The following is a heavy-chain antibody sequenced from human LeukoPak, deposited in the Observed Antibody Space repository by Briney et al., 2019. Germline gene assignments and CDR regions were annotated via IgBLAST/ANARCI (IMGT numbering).Heavy chain of an antibody. D-gene: IGHD3-22*01. CDR1: GFTVSSNY. J-gene: IGHJ4*02. CDR3: SYDSSGPFDY. V-gene: IGHV3-66*02. Sequence: GGSLRLSCAASGFTVSSNYMSWVRQAPGRGLEWVSVIYSGGSTYYADSVKGRFTISRDNSKNTLYLQMNSLRAEDTAVYYCSYDSSGPFDYWGQGTLVTVSS. CDR2: IYSGGST.